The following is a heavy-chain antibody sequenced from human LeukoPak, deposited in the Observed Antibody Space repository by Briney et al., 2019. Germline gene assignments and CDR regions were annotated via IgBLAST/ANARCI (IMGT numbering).Heavy chain of an antibody. CDR3: ARDRLWFGEENWFDP. CDR2: ISAYNGNT. J-gene: IGHJ5*02. CDR1: GYTFTSYG. V-gene: IGHV1-18*01. Sequence: ASVKVSCKASGYTFTSYGISWVRQAPGQGLEWMGWISAYNGNTNYAQKLQGRVTMTTDTSTSTAYMELRSLRSDDTAVYYCARDRLWFGEENWFDPWGQGTLVTVS. D-gene: IGHD3-10*01.